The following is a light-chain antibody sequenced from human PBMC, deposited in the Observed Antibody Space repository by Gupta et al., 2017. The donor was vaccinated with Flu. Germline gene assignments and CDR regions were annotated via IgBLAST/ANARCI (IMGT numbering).Light chain of an antibody. CDR2: GAS. CDR1: HNIAIN. CDR3: QQYHFWPWT. Sequence: GESVALACRASHNIAINLAGFQQKPGQAPRVLMSGASTRATGIPARFSGSGSGTEFTLTISSLQSEDVAIYYCQQYHFWPWTFGQGTTVEIK. J-gene: IGKJ1*01. V-gene: IGKV3-15*01.